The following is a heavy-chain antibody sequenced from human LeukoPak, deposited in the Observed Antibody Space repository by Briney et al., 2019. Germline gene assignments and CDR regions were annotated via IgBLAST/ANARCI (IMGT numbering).Heavy chain of an antibody. V-gene: IGHV4-59*08. CDR1: GGSITSYY. CDR3: ARANYDSRHPPPSGGPGDDAFDI. Sequence: SETLSLTCTVSGGSITSYYWSWIRQPPGKGLEWIGYIYYSGSTDYNPSLKGRVTISVATSKTQFSLKLTSVTAADTAVYYCARANYDSRHPPPSGGPGDDAFDIWGQGTMVTVSS. D-gene: IGHD3-22*01. J-gene: IGHJ3*02. CDR2: IYYSGST.